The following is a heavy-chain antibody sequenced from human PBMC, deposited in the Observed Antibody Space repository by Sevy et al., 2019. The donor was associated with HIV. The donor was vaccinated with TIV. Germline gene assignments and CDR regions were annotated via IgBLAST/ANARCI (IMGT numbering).Heavy chain of an antibody. V-gene: IGHV3-23*01. CDR3: AKGGGGHYDPDEIGYYFYYYNMDV. CDR2: ISGSGTRT. CDR1: GFSFDSYG. J-gene: IGHJ6*03. D-gene: IGHD3-22*01. Sequence: GGSLRLSCAVSGFSFDSYGMTWVRQAPGKGLEWVSAISGSGTRTYYADSVKGRFIISRDNSKNTLYLQMNSLRSEDTAIYYWAKGGGGHYDPDEIGYYFYYYNMDVWGKGTTVTVSS.